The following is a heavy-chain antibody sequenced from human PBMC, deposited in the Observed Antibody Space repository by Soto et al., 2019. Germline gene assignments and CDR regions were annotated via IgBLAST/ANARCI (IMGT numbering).Heavy chain of an antibody. Sequence: ASVKVSCKVSGYTLTELSMHWVRQAPGKGLEWMGGFDPEDGETIYAQKFQGRVTMTEDTSTDTAYMELSSLRSEDTAVYYCATVVQGGPRFLEWFHYWGQGTLVTVSS. CDR1: GYTLTELS. J-gene: IGHJ4*02. CDR3: ATVVQGGPRFLEWFHY. V-gene: IGHV1-24*01. CDR2: FDPEDGET. D-gene: IGHD3-3*01.